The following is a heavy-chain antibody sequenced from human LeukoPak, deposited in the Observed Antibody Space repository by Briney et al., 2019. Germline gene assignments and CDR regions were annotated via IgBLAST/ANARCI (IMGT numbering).Heavy chain of an antibody. CDR3: AGITIVRGVILDY. V-gene: IGHV4-59*01. CDR2: IYYSGST. D-gene: IGHD3-10*01. J-gene: IGHJ4*02. CDR1: GGSISSYY. Sequence: SETLSLTCTVSGGSISSYYWSWIRQPPGKGLEWIGYIYYSGSTNYNPSLKSRVTISVDTSKNQFSLKLSSVTAADTAVYYCAGITIVRGVILDYWGQGTLVTVSS.